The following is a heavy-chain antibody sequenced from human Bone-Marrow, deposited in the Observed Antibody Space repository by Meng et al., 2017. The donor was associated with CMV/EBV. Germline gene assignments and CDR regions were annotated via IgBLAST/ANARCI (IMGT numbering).Heavy chain of an antibody. D-gene: IGHD2-2*01. CDR2: ISGSGQDT. J-gene: IGHJ4*02. CDR3: ARDLQTFCGSPGCYDGFPH. V-gene: IGHV3-21*01. Sequence: GESLKISCAASGFTFMPYNMNWVRQAPGKGLEWVSSISGSGQDTYYADSLRGRFTVSRDNRRKALYLQMDALRVEDTAAYYCARDLQTFCGSPGCYDGFPHWGQGTLVTVSS. CDR1: GFTFMPYN.